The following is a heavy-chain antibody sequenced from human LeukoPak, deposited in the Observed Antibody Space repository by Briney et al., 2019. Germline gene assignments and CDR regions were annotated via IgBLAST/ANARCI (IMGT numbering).Heavy chain of an antibody. V-gene: IGHV1-69*05. CDR3: ASRNDSSGYGNYYYYMDV. CDR2: IIPIFGTA. CDR1: GGTFSSYA. J-gene: IGHJ6*03. Sequence: SVKVSCKASGGTFSSYAISWVRQAPGQGLEWMGRIIPIFGTANYAQKFQGRVTITTDESTSTAYMELSSLRSEDTAVYYCASRNDSSGYGNYYYYMDVWGKGTTVTVSS. D-gene: IGHD3-22*01.